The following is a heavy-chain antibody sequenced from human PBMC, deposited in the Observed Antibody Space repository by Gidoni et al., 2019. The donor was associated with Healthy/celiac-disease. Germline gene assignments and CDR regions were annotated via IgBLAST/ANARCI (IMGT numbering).Heavy chain of an antibody. D-gene: IGHD4-17*01. Sequence: EVQLVESGGGLVQPGRSLRLSCAASGFTFVDYAMHWVRQAPGKGLEWVSGISWNSGIIGYADSVKGRFPIARANTNTYLYLQMNSLRAEDTALYDCAKDEEAGDYDLTGGMDVWGQGTTVTVSS. CDR3: AKDEEAGDYDLTGGMDV. CDR1: GFTFVDYA. CDR2: ISWNSGII. V-gene: IGHV3-9*01. J-gene: IGHJ6*02.